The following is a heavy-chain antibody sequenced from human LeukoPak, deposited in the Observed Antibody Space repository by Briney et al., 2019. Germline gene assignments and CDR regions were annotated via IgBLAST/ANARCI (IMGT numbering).Heavy chain of an antibody. CDR2: INHSGST. D-gene: IGHD1-1*01. J-gene: IGHJ6*02. CDR1: GGSFSGYY. V-gene: IGHV4-34*01. Sequence: SETLSLTCAVYGGSFSGYYWSWLRQPPGKGLEWIGEINHSGSTNYNPSIKSRVTISVDASKNQFSLKLSSVTAADTAVYYCARSVNWKDFYYYYGMDVWGQGTTVTVSS. CDR3: ARSVNWKDFYYYYGMDV.